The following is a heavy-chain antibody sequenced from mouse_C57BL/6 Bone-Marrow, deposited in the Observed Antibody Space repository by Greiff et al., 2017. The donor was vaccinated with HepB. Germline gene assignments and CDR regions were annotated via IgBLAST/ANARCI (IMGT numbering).Heavy chain of an antibody. Sequence: VQLQQSGAELVKPGASVKISCKASGYAFSSYWMNWVKQRPGKGLEWIGQIYPGDGDTNYNGKFKGKATLTADKSSSTAYMQLSSLTSEDSAVYYCAIWRVTPYYAMDYWGQGTSVTVSS. CDR1: GYAFSSYW. D-gene: IGHD2-2*01. CDR3: AIWRVTPYYAMDY. V-gene: IGHV1-80*01. CDR2: IYPGDGDT. J-gene: IGHJ4*01.